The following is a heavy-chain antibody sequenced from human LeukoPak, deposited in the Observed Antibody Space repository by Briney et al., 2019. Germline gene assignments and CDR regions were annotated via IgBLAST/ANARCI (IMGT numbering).Heavy chain of an antibody. CDR3: ARDRLEGGETFDS. V-gene: IGHV3-21*01. J-gene: IGHJ4*02. CDR2: ITGSSSYI. D-gene: IGHD1-1*01. Sequence: PGGSLRLSCAASGFSFRSYSMDWVRQAPGKGLEWVSSITGSSSYISYADSVKGRFTISRDNAENSLFLQMNSLRPEDTAVYFCARDRLEGGETFDSWGQGTPVTVSS. CDR1: GFSFRSYS.